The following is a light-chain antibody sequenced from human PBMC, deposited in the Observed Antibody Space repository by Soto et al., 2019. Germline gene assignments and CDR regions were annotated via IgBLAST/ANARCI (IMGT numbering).Light chain of an antibody. Sequence: DIVMTQSPDSLAVSLGERATINCKSSQSVFYSSNNKNYLAWYQQRPGQPPKLLIYWASTRESGVPDRFSGSGSGTDFTLTITSLQAEDVGVYYCQQYDSTPPTFGQGTKLEIK. CDR3: QQYDSTPPT. J-gene: IGKJ2*01. CDR2: WAS. CDR1: QSVFYSSNNKNY. V-gene: IGKV4-1*01.